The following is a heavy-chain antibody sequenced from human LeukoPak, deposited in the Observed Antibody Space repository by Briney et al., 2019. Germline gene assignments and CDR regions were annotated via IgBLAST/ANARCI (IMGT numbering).Heavy chain of an antibody. D-gene: IGHD3-16*01. J-gene: IGHJ4*02. CDR1: GFTFNNYW. CDR2: IKQDGSEK. CDR3: ARDSVGASNYFDY. Sequence: GGSLRLSCAASGFTFNNYWMSWVRQAPGKGLEWVANIKQDGSEKYCIDSVKGRFTISRDNAKNSLYLQMNSLRAEDTAVYYCARDSVGASNYFDYWGQGILVTVSS. V-gene: IGHV3-7*01.